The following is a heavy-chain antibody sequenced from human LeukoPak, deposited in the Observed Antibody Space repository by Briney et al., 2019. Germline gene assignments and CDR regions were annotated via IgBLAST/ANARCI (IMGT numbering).Heavy chain of an antibody. Sequence: SENLSLTCTVYGGSISSGDCYWRCIRQPPGKGLEWIGYIYYRESTYYNPSLTSRVTISVAASKNQVSLKLMSVTAADPSGYYCAGRGSYYRFHDYWGQGTLVTVSS. CDR2: IYYREST. D-gene: IGHD1-26*01. CDR1: GGSISSGDCY. V-gene: IGHV4-30-4*08. CDR3: AGRGSYYRFHDY. J-gene: IGHJ4*02.